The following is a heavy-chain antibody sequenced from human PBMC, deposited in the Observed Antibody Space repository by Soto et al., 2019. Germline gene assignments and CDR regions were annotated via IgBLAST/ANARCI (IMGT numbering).Heavy chain of an antibody. J-gene: IGHJ6*02. CDR3: ARGSRVWQVYGMDV. Sequence: ASVKVSCKASGYTFTSYGISWVRQAPGQGLEWMGWISAYNGNTNYAQKLQGRVTMTTDTFTSTAYMELRSLRSDDTAVYYCARGSRVWQVYGMDVWGQGTTVTVSS. CDR2: ISAYNGNT. CDR1: GYTFTSYG. V-gene: IGHV1-18*01.